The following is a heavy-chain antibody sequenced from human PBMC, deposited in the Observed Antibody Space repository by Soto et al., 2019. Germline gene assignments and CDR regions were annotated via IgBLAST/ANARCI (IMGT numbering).Heavy chain of an antibody. J-gene: IGHJ6*02. CDR3: AASIFYYGMDV. Sequence: PGGSLKISCQASGYTFTNYWVGWVRQMPGKGLEWMGIIYPGDSDTKYNPSFQGQVTISADKSITTTYLQWSSLKASGTAIYYCAASIFYYGMDVWGQGTTVTVSS. CDR1: GYTFTNYW. V-gene: IGHV5-51*01. CDR2: IYPGDSDT.